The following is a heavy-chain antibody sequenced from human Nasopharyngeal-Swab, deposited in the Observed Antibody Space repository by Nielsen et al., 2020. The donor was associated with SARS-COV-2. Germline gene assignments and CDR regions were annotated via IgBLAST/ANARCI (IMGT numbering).Heavy chain of an antibody. V-gene: IGHV3-7*03. CDR2: IKQDGSEK. CDR3: AKALVPNSMVRGDLFDY. CDR1: GFTFRSYW. Sequence: GESLKISCAASGFTFRSYWMSWVRQAPGKGVERVANIKQDGSEKYYVDSVKGRFTISRDNAKNSLYLQMNSLRAEDTAVYYCAKALVPNSMVRGDLFDYWGQGTLVTVSS. J-gene: IGHJ4*02. D-gene: IGHD3-10*01.